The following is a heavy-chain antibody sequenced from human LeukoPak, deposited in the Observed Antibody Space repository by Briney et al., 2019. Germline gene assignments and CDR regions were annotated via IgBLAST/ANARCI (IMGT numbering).Heavy chain of an antibody. CDR3: ARSRMELGPFDI. Sequence: GESLKISCKGSGYSITTYWIGWVRQMPGKGLEWMGIIYPGDSDTRYSPSSQGQVTISADKSISTAYLQWSSLKASDTAMYYCARSRMELGPFDIWGQGTMVTVSS. CDR1: GYSITTYW. D-gene: IGHD1-1*01. V-gene: IGHV5-51*01. CDR2: IYPGDSDT. J-gene: IGHJ3*02.